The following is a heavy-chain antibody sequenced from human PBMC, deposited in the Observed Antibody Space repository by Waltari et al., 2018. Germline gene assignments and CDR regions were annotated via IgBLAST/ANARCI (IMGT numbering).Heavy chain of an antibody. J-gene: IGHJ3*02. D-gene: IGHD1-26*01. Sequence: QLQLQESGPGLVKPSETLSLTCTVSGGSISSSSYYWGWIRQPPGKGLEWIGSIYYSGSTYYNPSLKSRVTISVDTSKNQFSLKLSSVTAADTAVYYCAPLSPGATESYDAFDIWGQGTMVTVSS. CDR2: IYYSGST. V-gene: IGHV4-39*01. CDR1: GGSISSSSYY. CDR3: APLSPGATESYDAFDI.